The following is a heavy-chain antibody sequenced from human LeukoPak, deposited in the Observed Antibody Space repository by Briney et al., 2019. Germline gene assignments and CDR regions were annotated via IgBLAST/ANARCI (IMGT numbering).Heavy chain of an antibody. V-gene: IGHV1-2*02. J-gene: IGHJ5*02. Sequence: GASVKVSCKASGGTFSSYAISWVRQAPGQGLEWMGWINPNSGGTNYAQKFQGRVTMTRDTSISTAYMELSRLRSDDTAVYYCARDGKRWLHQYNWFDPWGQGTLVTVSS. CDR3: ARDGKRWLHQYNWFDP. CDR2: INPNSGGT. D-gene: IGHD5-24*01. CDR1: GGTFSSYA.